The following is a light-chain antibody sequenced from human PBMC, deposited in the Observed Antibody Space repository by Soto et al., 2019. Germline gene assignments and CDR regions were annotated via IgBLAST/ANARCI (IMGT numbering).Light chain of an antibody. Sequence: IQMTQSPSSVSASVGDRVTITCRASQAIDSWLAWYQQNPWEVHKLLIYRVFNLQSGIPSRFSGSGSGTDFILTISSLQPEDDAICCAERCNKAFRGGQLSFGGGTKVDIK. CDR1: QAIDSW. J-gene: IGKJ4*01. V-gene: IGKV1-27*01. CDR2: RVF. CDR3: ERCNKAFRGGQLS.